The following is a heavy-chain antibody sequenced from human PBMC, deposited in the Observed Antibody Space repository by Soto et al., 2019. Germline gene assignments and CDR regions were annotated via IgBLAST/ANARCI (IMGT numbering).Heavy chain of an antibody. V-gene: IGHV4-34*01. CDR1: GGSFSGYY. Sequence: QVQLQQWGAGLLKPSETLSLTCAVYGGSFSGYYWSWIRQPPGKGLEWIGEINHSGSTNYNPSLKRRVTISVDTSKNQFSLKLSSVTAADTAVYYCARGYCSGGSCYSLGYYYYGMDVWGQGTTVTVSS. CDR2: INHSGST. CDR3: ARGYCSGGSCYSLGYYYYGMDV. D-gene: IGHD2-15*01. J-gene: IGHJ6*02.